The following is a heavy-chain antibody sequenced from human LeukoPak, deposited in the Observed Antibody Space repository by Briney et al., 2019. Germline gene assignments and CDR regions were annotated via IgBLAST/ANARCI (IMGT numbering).Heavy chain of an antibody. CDR3: AKDSRGTVVSDFDY. Sequence: GGSLTLSCAASGFTFSSYGMHWVRQAPGKGLEWVAFIRYDGSNKYYADSVKGRFTISRDNSKNTLYLQMNSLRAEDTAVYYCAKDSRGTVVSDFDYWGQGTLVTVSS. J-gene: IGHJ4*02. V-gene: IGHV3-30*02. D-gene: IGHD4-23*01. CDR2: IRYDGSNK. CDR1: GFTFSSYG.